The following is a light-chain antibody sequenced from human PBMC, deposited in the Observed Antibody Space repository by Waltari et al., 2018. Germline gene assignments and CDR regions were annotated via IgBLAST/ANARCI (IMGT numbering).Light chain of an antibody. V-gene: IGKV3-20*01. J-gene: IGKJ1*01. CDR3: QKYVNLPAT. CDR2: DAS. CDR1: QSVGRY. Sequence: EIVLTQSPGTLSLSPGERATLSCRASQSVGRYFAWYQQKTGQAPRLLIYDASTRATGIPDRFSGSGSGTDFSLTISRLESEDFAVYYCQKYVNLPATFGQGTKVEIK.